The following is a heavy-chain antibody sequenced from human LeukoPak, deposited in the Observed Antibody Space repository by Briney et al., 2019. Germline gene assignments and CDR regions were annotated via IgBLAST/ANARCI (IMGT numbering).Heavy chain of an antibody. Sequence: QPGGPLRLSCAASGFTFSSYWMHWVRQAPGKGLVWVSRLNSDGSRANYAASVKGRFTISRDNAKNTLYLQMNSLRAEDTAVYYCARGYGRYQDYWGQGTLVSVSS. J-gene: IGHJ4*02. D-gene: IGHD6-19*01. CDR1: GFTFSSYW. CDR2: LNSDGSRA. CDR3: ARGYGRYQDY. V-gene: IGHV3-74*01.